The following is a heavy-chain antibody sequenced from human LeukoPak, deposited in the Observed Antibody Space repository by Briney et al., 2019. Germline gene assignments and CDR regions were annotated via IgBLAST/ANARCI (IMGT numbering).Heavy chain of an antibody. CDR3: ARGPYDFWSGYQSLYYFDY. Sequence: SQTLSLTCAVSGSSISSGGYSWSWIRQPPGKGLEWIGYIYHSGSTYYNPSLKSRVTISVDRSKNQFSLKLSSVTAADTAVYYCARGPYDFWSGYQSLYYFDYWGQGTLVTVSS. CDR2: IYHSGST. CDR1: GSSISSGGYS. V-gene: IGHV4-30-2*01. J-gene: IGHJ4*02. D-gene: IGHD3-3*01.